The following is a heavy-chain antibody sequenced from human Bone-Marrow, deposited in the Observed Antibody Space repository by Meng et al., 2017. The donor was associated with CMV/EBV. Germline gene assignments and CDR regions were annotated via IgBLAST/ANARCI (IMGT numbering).Heavy chain of an antibody. V-gene: IGHV3-30*04. D-gene: IGHD6-13*01. CDR3: ARDHSSSGDY. Sequence: LSLTCAASGCTLSSYAMHWVRQAPGKGLEWVAVISYDGSNKYYADSVKGRFTTSRDTSKNTLYLKMNSLRAEDTAVYYCARDHSSSGDYWGQGTLVNISS. CDR1: GCTLSSYA. CDR2: ISYDGSNK. J-gene: IGHJ4*02.